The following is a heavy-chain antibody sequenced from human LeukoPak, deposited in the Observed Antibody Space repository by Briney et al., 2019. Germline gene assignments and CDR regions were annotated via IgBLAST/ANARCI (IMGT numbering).Heavy chain of an antibody. Sequence: GASVKVSCKASGYTFTGYYMHWVRQAPGQGLEWMGWINPNSGGTNYAQKFQGRVTMTRDTSISTAYMELSRLRSDDTAVYYCAREGKLTGYFGGLGFNYWGQGILVTVSS. CDR3: AREGKLTGYFGGLGFNY. CDR2: INPNSGGT. J-gene: IGHJ4*02. CDR1: GYTFTGYY. D-gene: IGHD6-19*01. V-gene: IGHV1-2*02.